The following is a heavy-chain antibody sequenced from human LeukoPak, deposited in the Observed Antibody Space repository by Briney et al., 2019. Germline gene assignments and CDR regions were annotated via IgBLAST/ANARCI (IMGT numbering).Heavy chain of an antibody. J-gene: IGHJ5*02. CDR2: IYPGDSDT. Sequence: GESLRISCKGSGYSFTTYWIGWVRQMPGKGLEWMGIIYPGDSDTRYSPSFQGQVTISADKSISTAYLQWSSLKASDSAIYYCARRGYSFEWFDPWGQGTLVTVSS. CDR3: ARRGYSFEWFDP. D-gene: IGHD5-18*01. CDR1: GYSFTTYW. V-gene: IGHV5-51*01.